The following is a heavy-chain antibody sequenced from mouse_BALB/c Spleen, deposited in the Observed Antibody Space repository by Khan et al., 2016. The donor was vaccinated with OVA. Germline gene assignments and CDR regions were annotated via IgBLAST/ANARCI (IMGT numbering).Heavy chain of an antibody. V-gene: IGHV9-4*02. CDR3: AGEWAAYNRYDGGAMEY. D-gene: IGHD2-14*01. CDR1: GYTFTTAG. Sequence: QIQLVQSGPELKKPGETVRISCKASGYTFTTAGIQWVQQMPGKGLKWIGWINTHSGVPKYAEDFKGRFAFSLEISVNTAYLQITNLKTEDTATYVCAGEWAAYNRYDGGAMEYWGQGTSVTVAS. J-gene: IGHJ4*01. CDR2: INTHSGVP.